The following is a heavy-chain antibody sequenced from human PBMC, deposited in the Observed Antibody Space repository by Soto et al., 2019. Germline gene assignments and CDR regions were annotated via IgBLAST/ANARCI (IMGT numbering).Heavy chain of an antibody. CDR1: GFTFSSYG. CDR2: IWYDGSNK. Sequence: QVQLVESGGGVVQPGRSLRLSCAASGFTFSSYGMHWVRQAPGKGLEWVAVIWYDGSNKYYADSVKGRFTISRDNSKNTLYLQMNSLRAEDTAVYYCARDRRAIWDSWFDPWGQGTLVTVSS. J-gene: IGHJ5*02. V-gene: IGHV3-33*01. CDR3: ARDRRAIWDSWFDP. D-gene: IGHD1-26*01.